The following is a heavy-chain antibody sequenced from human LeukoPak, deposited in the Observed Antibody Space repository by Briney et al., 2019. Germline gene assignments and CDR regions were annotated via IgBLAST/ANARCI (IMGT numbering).Heavy chain of an antibody. CDR1: GFTFSSYE. V-gene: IGHV3-48*03. D-gene: IGHD3-22*01. Sequence: GGSLKLSCAASGFTFSSYEMNWVRQAPGKGLEWVSYISSSGSTIYYADSVKGRFTISRDNAKNSLYLQMNSLRAEDTALYYCASSRYDSSGYYGIIGYWGQGTLVTVSS. CDR3: ASSRYDSSGYYGIIGY. J-gene: IGHJ4*02. CDR2: ISSSGSTI.